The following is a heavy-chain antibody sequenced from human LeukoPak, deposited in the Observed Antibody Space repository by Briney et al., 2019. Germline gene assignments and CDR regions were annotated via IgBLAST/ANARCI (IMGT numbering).Heavy chain of an antibody. D-gene: IGHD3-3*01. V-gene: IGHV3-21*01. Sequence: GGSLRLSCAASGFTFSSYSMNWVRPAPGKGLEWVSSISSSSSYIYYADSVKGRLTISRDNAKNSLYLQMNSLRAEDTAVYYCARGYNDFWSGSQFVSWGQGTLVIVSS. CDR2: ISSSSSYI. CDR1: GFTFSSYS. J-gene: IGHJ4*02. CDR3: ARGYNDFWSGSQFVS.